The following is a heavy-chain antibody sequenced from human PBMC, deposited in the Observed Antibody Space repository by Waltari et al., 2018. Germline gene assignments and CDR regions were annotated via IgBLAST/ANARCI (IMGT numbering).Heavy chain of an antibody. D-gene: IGHD3-22*01. CDR3: ADRSSPLYYFAMDV. CDR2: LSDGGNSA. V-gene: IGHV3-23*03. J-gene: IGHJ6*02. Sequence: QLVQSGGGLVHLGESLRLSCVASGFFLSTYAMTWVRRAPGKGLEWVSSLSDGGNSAKYADSVKGRFTISRDTSKNTLYLQMNSLRAEDTAIYYCADRSSPLYYFAMDVWGQGTKVTVSS. CDR1: GFFLSTYA.